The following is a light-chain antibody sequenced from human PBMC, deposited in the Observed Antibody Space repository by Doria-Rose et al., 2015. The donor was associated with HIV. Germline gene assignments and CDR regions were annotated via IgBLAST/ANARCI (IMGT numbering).Light chain of an antibody. CDR1: QSLLHTIGYNY. V-gene: IGKV2-28*01. Sequence: DIVMTQSSLSLPVTPGQPASISCRSSQSLLHTIGYNYLDWYLQKPGQSPQLLVYLGSNRASGVPGRFSGSGSGTDFTLKISRVEAEDVGVYYCMQALQTPYTFGQGTKLEIK. CDR3: MQALQTPYT. J-gene: IGKJ2*01. CDR2: LGS.